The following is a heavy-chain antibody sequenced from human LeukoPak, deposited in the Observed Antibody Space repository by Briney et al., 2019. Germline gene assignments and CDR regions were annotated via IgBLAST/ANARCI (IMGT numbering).Heavy chain of an antibody. Sequence: ASVKVSCKASGYTFTGYYMHWVRQAPGQGLEWMGWINPNSGGTNYAQKFQGWVTMTRDTSISTAYMELSRLRCDDTGVYYCARAGSDLAGYSYGTPFDYWGQGTLVTVSS. V-gene: IGHV1-2*04. CDR3: ARAGSDLAGYSYGTPFDY. D-gene: IGHD5-18*01. CDR1: GYTFTGYY. J-gene: IGHJ4*02. CDR2: INPNSGGT.